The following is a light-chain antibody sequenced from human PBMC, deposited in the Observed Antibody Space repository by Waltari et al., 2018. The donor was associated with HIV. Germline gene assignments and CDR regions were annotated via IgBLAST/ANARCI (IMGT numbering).Light chain of an antibody. V-gene: IGLV2-11*01. CDR1: SSDVGGYNY. J-gene: IGLJ2*01. Sequence: QSALTQPRSLSGSPGQSVTISCTGTSSDVGGYNYVSWYQQHPGKAPNLLIYDVTRRPSGVPGRFSASKSGITASLTISGLRAEDEADYYCCSYGGSYAFVVFGGGTKLTVL. CDR3: CSYGGSYAFVV. CDR2: DVT.